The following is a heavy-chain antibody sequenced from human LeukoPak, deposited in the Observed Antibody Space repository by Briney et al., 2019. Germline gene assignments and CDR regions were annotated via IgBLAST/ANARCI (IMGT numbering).Heavy chain of an antibody. J-gene: IGHJ4*02. CDR2: IYPGDSDT. CDR3: ARQGSGTDDRLGEALRPPTN. CDR1: GYSFTSYW. V-gene: IGHV5-51*01. D-gene: IGHD3-10*01. Sequence: GESLKISCKGSGYSFTSYWIGWVRQMPGKGLEWMGIIYPGDSDTRYSPSFQGQVTLSADKSISTAYLQWSSLKASDTAMYYCARQGSGTDDRLGEALRPPTNWGQGTLVTVSS.